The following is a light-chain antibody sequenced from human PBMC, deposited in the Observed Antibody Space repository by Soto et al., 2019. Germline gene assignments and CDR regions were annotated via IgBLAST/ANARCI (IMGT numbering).Light chain of an antibody. CDR2: GAS. CDR1: RTINTY. V-gene: IGKV1-39*01. Sequence: DFLMTQSPSSLSASVGDTITITCRASRTINTYLNWFQQKPGEPPRLLIYGASTLHDGVPARFSGSGSGTDFTLTISSLEPEDFAVYYCQQRDYWQVTFGQGTRLEIK. CDR3: QQRDYWQVT. J-gene: IGKJ5*01.